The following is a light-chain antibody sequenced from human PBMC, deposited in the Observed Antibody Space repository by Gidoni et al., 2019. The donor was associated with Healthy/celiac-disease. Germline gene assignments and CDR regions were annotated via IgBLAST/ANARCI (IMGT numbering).Light chain of an antibody. CDR1: QSVSSY. CDR2: DAS. CDR3: QQRSYWRYT. Sequence: ESEWTQSPATHSLSPGERASLSCRASQSVSSYLALYQQTPGQAPRLLISDASNRATGIPASFSCSVSGTDFPLTISSLEPDVCAFYYCQQRSYWRYTFGQXTKLEIK. J-gene: IGKJ2*01. V-gene: IGKV3-11*01.